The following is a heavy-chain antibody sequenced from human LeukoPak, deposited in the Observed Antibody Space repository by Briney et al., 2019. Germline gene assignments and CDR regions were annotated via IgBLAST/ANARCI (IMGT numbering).Heavy chain of an antibody. Sequence: GGSLRLSCAASGFTFTNYWMSWVRQAPGKGLEWVANIKQDGSEKYYVDSVEGRFTISRDNAKNSLSLQMNSLSGEDTAFYYCVRALGSPSADYWAQGTLVTVSP. CDR3: VRALGSPSADY. CDR2: IKQDGSEK. V-gene: IGHV3-7*04. CDR1: GFTFTNYW. D-gene: IGHD6-6*01. J-gene: IGHJ4*02.